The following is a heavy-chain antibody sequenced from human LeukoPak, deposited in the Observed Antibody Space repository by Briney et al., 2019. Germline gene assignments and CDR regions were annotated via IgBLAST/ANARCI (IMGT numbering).Heavy chain of an antibody. CDR3: ARDYYDSSGHRFDY. D-gene: IGHD3-22*01. CDR1: GYTFTAYH. V-gene: IGHV1-2*02. J-gene: IGHJ4*02. Sequence: GASVKVSCKASGYTFTAYHIHWVRRAPGQGLEWMGWINTNNGGTNYAQKFQGSVTMTRDTSISTAYMELSRLRSDDTAMYYCARDYYDSSGHRFDYWGQGTLVTVSS. CDR2: INTNNGGT.